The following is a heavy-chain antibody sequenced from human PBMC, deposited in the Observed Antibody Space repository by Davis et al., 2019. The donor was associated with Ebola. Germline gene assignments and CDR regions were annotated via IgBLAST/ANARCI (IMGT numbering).Heavy chain of an antibody. J-gene: IGHJ4*02. V-gene: IGHV3-30*18. CDR2: ISYDGSNK. CDR3: AKDSSGTHIDY. D-gene: IGHD3-22*01. CDR1: GFNFRSYG. Sequence: GGSLRLSCAASGFNFRSYGMHWVRQAPGKGLEWVAVISYDGSNKYYADSVKGRFTISRDNSKNTLYLQMNSLRAEDTAVYYCAKDSSGTHIDYWGQGTLVTVSS.